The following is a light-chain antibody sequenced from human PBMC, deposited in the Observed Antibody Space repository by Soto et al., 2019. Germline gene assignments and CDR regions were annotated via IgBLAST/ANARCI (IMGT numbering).Light chain of an antibody. CDR3: QNYDSAPIT. V-gene: IGKV1-27*01. CDR1: QDIRNY. CDR2: AAS. Sequence: DIQMTQSPSSLSASVGTRVSITCRASQDIRNYLAWYQQKPGKVPKVLIYAASTLQPGVPSRFSVSGSGTDFTLTINSLQPDDIATYYCQNYDSAPITFGQGTRLEIK. J-gene: IGKJ5*01.